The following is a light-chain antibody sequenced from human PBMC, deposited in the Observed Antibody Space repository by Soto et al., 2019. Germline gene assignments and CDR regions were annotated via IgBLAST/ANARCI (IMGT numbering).Light chain of an antibody. J-gene: IGKJ2*01. CDR2: GAS. Sequence: EIVMTQSPATLSVSPGERATLSCRASQSVSINLAWYQQKPGQSPRLLIYGASTRATGIPARFSGSESGTEFTLTISSLQSEDFATYYCQQYNNWPRTFGQGTKLEIK. CDR1: QSVSIN. CDR3: QQYNNWPRT. V-gene: IGKV3-15*01.